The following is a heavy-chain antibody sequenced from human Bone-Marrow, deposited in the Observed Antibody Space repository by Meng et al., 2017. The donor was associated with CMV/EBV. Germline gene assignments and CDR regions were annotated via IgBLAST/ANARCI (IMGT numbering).Heavy chain of an antibody. CDR2: IYYSGST. V-gene: IGHV4-61*01. CDR3: TTAPGVTFSSTFFDP. D-gene: IGHD2-21*02. CDR1: GGSVSSGSYY. J-gene: IGHJ5*02. Sequence: SETLSLTCTVSGGSVSSGSYYWSWIRQPPGKGLEWIGYIYYSGSTNYNPSLKSRVTISVDTSKNQFSLKLSSVTAADTAVYYCTTAPGVTFSSTFFDPFHQGTLVTVSS.